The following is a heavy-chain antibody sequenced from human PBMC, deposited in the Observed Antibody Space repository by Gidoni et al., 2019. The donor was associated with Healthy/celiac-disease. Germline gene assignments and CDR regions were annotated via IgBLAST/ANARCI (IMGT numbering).Heavy chain of an antibody. J-gene: IGHJ4*02. V-gene: IGHV3-30*01. CDR2: ISYDGSNK. Sequence: QVQLVESGGGVVQPGRSLRLSCAASGFTFSSYAMHWVRQAPGKGLEWVAVISYDGSNKYYADSVKGRFTISRDNSKNTLYLQMNSLRAEDTAVYYCARIGQHFDYWGQGTLVTVSS. CDR1: GFTFSSYA. CDR3: ARIGQHFDY.